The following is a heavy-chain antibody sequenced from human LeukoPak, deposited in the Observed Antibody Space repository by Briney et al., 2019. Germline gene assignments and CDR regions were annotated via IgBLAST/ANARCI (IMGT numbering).Heavy chain of an antibody. D-gene: IGHD5-12*01. V-gene: IGHV3-48*01. Sequence: GGSLRLSCAASGFTFSSYSMNWVRQAPGKGLEWVSGISPSGSISYYADSVKGRFIIFRDNSKNTLYLQMNSLRAEDTAVYYCARGPSGYHNTGGQGTLVTVSS. J-gene: IGHJ4*02. CDR2: ISPSGSIS. CDR1: GFTFSSYS. CDR3: ARGPSGYHNT.